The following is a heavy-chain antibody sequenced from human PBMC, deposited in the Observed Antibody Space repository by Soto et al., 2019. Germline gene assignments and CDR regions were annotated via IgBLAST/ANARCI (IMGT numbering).Heavy chain of an antibody. V-gene: IGHV2-5*02. CDR1: GFSLSTSGVG. CDR3: ARGYSSGRLILGVDY. Sequence: QITLKESGPPLVKPTQTLTLTCTFSGFSLSTSGVGVGWIRQPPGKALEWLALIYWDDDKRYSPSLKSRLTITKDTSKNQVVLTMTNMDPVDTATYYCARGYSSGRLILGVDYWGQGTLVTVSS. D-gene: IGHD6-19*01. J-gene: IGHJ4*02. CDR2: IYWDDDK.